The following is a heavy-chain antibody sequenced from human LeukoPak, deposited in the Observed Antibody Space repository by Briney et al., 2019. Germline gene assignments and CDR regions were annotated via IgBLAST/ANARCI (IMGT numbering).Heavy chain of an antibody. V-gene: IGHV3-30*18. CDR1: GFILSTHG. CDR2: ISYDGSNK. Sequence: GGSLRLSCAASGFILSTHGMHWVRQAPGKGLEWVAVISYDGSNKYYADSVKGRFTISRDNSKNTLYLQMNSLRAEDTAVYYCAKSHHHVLSDYWGQGTLVTVSS. J-gene: IGHJ4*02. D-gene: IGHD2-8*02. CDR3: AKSHHHVLSDY.